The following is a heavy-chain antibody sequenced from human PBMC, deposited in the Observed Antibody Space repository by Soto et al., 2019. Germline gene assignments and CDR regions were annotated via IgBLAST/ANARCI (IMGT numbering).Heavy chain of an antibody. D-gene: IGHD6-19*01. Sequence: QVQLQESGPGLVKPSETLSLTCTVSGVSITSYYWSWIRQSPGKGLEWIGFISYSGNTNYNPSLKSRVIISRDTSRNEFSRRLTSVTAADTAVYYCATSSGPQSPIGDHWGQGTLVTVSS. CDR1: GVSITSYY. CDR3: ATSSGPQSPIGDH. J-gene: IGHJ4*02. CDR2: ISYSGNT. V-gene: IGHV4-59*08.